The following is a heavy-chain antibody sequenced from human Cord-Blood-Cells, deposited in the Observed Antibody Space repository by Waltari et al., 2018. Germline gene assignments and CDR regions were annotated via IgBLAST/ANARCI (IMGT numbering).Heavy chain of an antibody. CDR2: FYYSGST. CDR1: GGSISSYY. J-gene: IGHJ5*02. V-gene: IGHV4-59*01. CDR3: ARARYCSGGSCYNWFDP. D-gene: IGHD2-15*01. Sequence: QVQLQESGPGLVKPSETLSLTCTVSGGSISSYYWSWIRQPPGKGLEWIGYFYYSGSTNYNPSLKSRVTISVDTSKNQFSLKLSSVTAADTAVYYCARARYCSGGSCYNWFDPWGQGTLVTVSS.